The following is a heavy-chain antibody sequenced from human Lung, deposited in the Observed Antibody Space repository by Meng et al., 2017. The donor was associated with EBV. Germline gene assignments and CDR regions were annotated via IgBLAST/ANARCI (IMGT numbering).Heavy chain of an antibody. J-gene: IGHJ4*02. CDR3: ARAPGNWNFDS. CDR1: SASISRNNY. V-gene: IGHV4-4*01. Sequence: QVHAEESGPGLVKPPGTLSLPCTVSSASISRNNYWTWVRQSPGKGLEWIGEIYHNENTNYNPSLMSRVTMSLDKSKNHFSLNLRSVTAADTAVYFCARAPGNWNFDSWGQGTLVTVSS. CDR2: IYHNENT. D-gene: IGHD1-20*01.